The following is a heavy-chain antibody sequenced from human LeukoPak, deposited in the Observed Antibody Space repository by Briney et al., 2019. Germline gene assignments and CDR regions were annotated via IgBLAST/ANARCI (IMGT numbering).Heavy chain of an antibody. J-gene: IGHJ6*03. D-gene: IGHD2-2*03. CDR2: ISGSGSGT. CDR1: GFTFSSFT. CDR3: ATHGSAHYYMDV. Sequence: GGSLRLSCAASGFTFSSFTMNWVRQAPGKGLEWVSGISGSGSGTYYADSVKGRFTISRDNSKNTLHLQMNSLRAEDTAVYYCATHGSAHYYMDVWGKGTTVTISS. V-gene: IGHV3-23*01.